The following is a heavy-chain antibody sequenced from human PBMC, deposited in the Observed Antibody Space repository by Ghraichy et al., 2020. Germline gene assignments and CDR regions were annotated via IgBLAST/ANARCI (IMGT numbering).Heavy chain of an antibody. D-gene: IGHD2-15*01. V-gene: IGHV4-61*02. CDR3: ARDYTSSGGSCYDY. J-gene: IGHJ4*02. Sequence: LRLSCTVSGGSISTGSYYWSWIRQPAGKGLEWIGRIYTSGSTNYNPSLKSRVTISVDTSKNQFSLKLSSVTAADTAVYYCARDYTSSGGSCYDYWGQGTLVTVSS. CDR2: IYTSGST. CDR1: GGSISTGSYY.